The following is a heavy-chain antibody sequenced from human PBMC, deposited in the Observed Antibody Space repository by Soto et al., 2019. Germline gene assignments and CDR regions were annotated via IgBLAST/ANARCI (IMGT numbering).Heavy chain of an antibody. CDR1: GFTFSSYA. Sequence: GGPLRLSCAASGFTFSSYAMSWVRQAPGKGLEWVSAISGSGGSTYYADSVKGRFTISRDNSRNTLELQMSSLRAEDTALYYCAISLIAATSVAYWGPGTQVTVSS. V-gene: IGHV3-23*01. CDR3: AISLIAATSVAY. J-gene: IGHJ4*02. D-gene: IGHD2-15*01. CDR2: ISGSGGST.